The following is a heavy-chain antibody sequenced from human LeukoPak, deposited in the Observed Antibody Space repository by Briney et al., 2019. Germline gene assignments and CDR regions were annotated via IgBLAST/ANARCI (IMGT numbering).Heavy chain of an antibody. CDR2: IYYSGST. D-gene: IGHD3-22*01. CDR1: GGSISSGDYY. V-gene: IGHV4-30-4*01. CDR3: ARGGYYDSSGLDY. J-gene: IGHJ4*02. Sequence: SQTLSLTCTISGGSISSGDYYWSWIRQPPGKGLEWIGYIYYSGSTYYNPSLKSRVTISVDTSKNQFSLKLSSVTAADTAVYYCARGGYYDSSGLDYWGQGTLVTVSS.